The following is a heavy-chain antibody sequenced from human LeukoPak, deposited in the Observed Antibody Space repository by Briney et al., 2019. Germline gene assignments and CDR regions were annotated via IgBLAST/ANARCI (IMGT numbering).Heavy chain of an antibody. CDR2: IYYSGRT. D-gene: IGHD3-22*01. Sequence: SETLPLTCTVSGDSVSPYCWSWIRQPPGKGLEWIGYIYYSGRTNYNPSLKSRVTISVDTSKNQFSLKLSSVTAADTAVYYCARVRGEFDYFASSGFDYWGQGTLVTVSS. CDR3: ARVRGEFDYFASSGFDY. V-gene: IGHV4-59*02. CDR1: GDSVSPYC. J-gene: IGHJ4*02.